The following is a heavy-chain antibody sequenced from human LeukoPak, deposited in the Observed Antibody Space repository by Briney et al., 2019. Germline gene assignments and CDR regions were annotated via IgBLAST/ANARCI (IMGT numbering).Heavy chain of an antibody. J-gene: IGHJ5*02. CDR1: GGSFSGYY. Sequence: SETLSLTXAVYGGSFSGYYWSWIRQTPGKGLEWIGEINHSGSTNYNPSLKSRVTISVDTSKNQFSLKLSSVTAADTAVYYCARGYCTNGVCLGWFDPWGQGTLVTVSS. V-gene: IGHV4-34*01. D-gene: IGHD2-8*01. CDR2: INHSGST. CDR3: ARGYCTNGVCLGWFDP.